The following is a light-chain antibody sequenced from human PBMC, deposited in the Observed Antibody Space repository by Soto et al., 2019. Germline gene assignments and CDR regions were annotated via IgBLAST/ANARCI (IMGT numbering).Light chain of an antibody. CDR2: EVS. CDR1: SSDVGGYNY. V-gene: IGLV2-14*01. CDR3: SSYTSSSTRA. J-gene: IGLJ3*02. Sequence: QSALTQPASVSGSPGQSITISCTGTSSDVGGYNYVSWYQQHPGKAPKLMIYEVSNRPSGVSNLFSGSKSGNTAYLTISGLQAEDEADYYCSSYTSSSTRAFGGGTKLTVL.